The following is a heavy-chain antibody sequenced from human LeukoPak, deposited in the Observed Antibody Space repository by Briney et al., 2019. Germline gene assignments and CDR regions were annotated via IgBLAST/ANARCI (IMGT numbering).Heavy chain of an antibody. V-gene: IGHV3-7*01. CDR2: IKQDGSEE. Sequence: GGSLRLSCAASGFTFSSYWMSWVRQAPGKGLEWVANIKQDGSEEYYVDSVKGRFTISRDNAKNSLYLQMNSLRAEDTAVYYCARDNSGYDLNWFDPWGQGTLVTVSS. CDR3: ARDNSGYDLNWFDP. D-gene: IGHD5-12*01. CDR1: GFTFSSYW. J-gene: IGHJ5*02.